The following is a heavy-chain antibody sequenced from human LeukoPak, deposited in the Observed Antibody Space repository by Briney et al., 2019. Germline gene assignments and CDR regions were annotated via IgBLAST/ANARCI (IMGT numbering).Heavy chain of an antibody. V-gene: IGHV1-69*04. CDR2: IIPGLGIA. CDR3: AGQVVSAAMYFLQ. D-gene: IGHD2-2*01. J-gene: IGHJ1*01. CDR1: GYTFTSYG. Sequence: ASVKVSCKASGYTFTSYGISWVRQAPGQGLEWLGRIIPGLGIADFAQHFQGRATISADKSTKTVYMELSTLRSEDTAVYYCAGQVVSAAMYFLQWGQGTLVTVSS.